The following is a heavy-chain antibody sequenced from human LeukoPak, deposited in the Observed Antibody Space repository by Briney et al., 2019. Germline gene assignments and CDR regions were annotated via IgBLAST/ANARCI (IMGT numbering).Heavy chain of an antibody. CDR2: IYHTGST. V-gene: IGHV4-30-4*01. J-gene: IGHJ6*02. CDR3: ARLGDLGMDV. CDR1: GDPISSGDSL. D-gene: IGHD3-10*01. Sequence: SETLSLTCNVSGDPISSGDSLWSWVSQPPGKGLEWVGYIYHTGSTYYNPSFKSRIFLSVAISKNQFSLKFTSVRVADTAMYFCARLGDLGMDVWGQGTTVTVSS.